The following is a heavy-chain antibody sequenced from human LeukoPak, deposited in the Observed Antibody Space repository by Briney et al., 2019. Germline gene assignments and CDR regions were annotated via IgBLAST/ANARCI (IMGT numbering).Heavy chain of an antibody. V-gene: IGHV3-7*01. CDR3: AREWTSGDGSGYPYYFDY. CDR1: GFTFSSYW. D-gene: IGHD3-22*01. CDR2: IKQDGSEK. Sequence: PGGSLRLSCAASGFTFSSYWMSWVRQAPGKGLEWVANIKQDGSEKYYVDSVKGRFTISRDNAKNSLYLQMNSLRAEDTAVYYCAREWTSGDGSGYPYYFDYWGPGTLVTVSS. J-gene: IGHJ4*02.